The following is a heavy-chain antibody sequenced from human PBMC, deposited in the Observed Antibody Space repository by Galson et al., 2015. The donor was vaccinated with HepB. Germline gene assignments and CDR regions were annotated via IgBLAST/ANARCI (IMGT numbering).Heavy chain of an antibody. CDR3: AKSLSDYFDY. J-gene: IGHJ4*02. D-gene: IGHD2/OR15-2a*01. V-gene: IGHV3-30*18. CDR1: GFTFSSYG. CDR2: ISYDGSNK. Sequence: SLRLSCAASGFTFSSYGMHWVRQAPGKGLEWVAVISYDGSNKYYADSVKGRFTISRDNSKNTLYLQMNSLRAEDTAVYYCAKSLSDYFDYWGQGTLVTVSS.